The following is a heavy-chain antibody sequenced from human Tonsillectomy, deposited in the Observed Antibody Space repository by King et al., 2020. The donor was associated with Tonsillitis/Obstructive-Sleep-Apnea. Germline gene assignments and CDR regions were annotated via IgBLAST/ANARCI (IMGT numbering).Heavy chain of an antibody. CDR1: GFIFSNAW. Sequence: VQLVESGGGLVKPGGSLRLSCAASGFIFSNAWMSWVRQAPGKGLEWVGRIKSKIDGGTTNYAAPVKGRFTISRDDSKNTFYLQMNSLKTEDTAVYYCTTDNWFDPWGQGTLVTVSS. CDR3: TTDNWFDP. V-gene: IGHV3-15*01. CDR2: IKSKIDGGTT. J-gene: IGHJ5*02.